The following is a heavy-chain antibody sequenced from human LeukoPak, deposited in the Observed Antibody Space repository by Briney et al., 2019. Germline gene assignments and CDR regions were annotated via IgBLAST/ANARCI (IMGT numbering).Heavy chain of an antibody. V-gene: IGHV4-59*01. CDR2: IYYSGRT. CDR1: GGSISSYY. Sequence: SEILSLTCAVSGGSISSYYWSWIRQPPGKGQKWRGYIYYSGRTNYNPSLKSRVTISVDTSKNQFSLKLSSVTAADTAVYYCARFGYYYDSSGFRKLDAFDMWGQGTMVTVSS. CDR3: ARFGYYYDSSGFRKLDAFDM. J-gene: IGHJ3*02. D-gene: IGHD3-22*01.